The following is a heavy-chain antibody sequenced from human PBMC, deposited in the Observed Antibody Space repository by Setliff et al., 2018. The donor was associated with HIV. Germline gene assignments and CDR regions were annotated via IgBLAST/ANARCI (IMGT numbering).Heavy chain of an antibody. CDR3: ARGEYYFDY. J-gene: IGHJ4*02. Sequence: SETLSLTCTVSGGSISSGIYDWSWIRQPAGKGLEWIGRIYTSGSTNYNPSLKSRVTISVDTSKNQFSLKLSSVTAADTAVYYCARGEYYFDYWGQGTLVTVSS. V-gene: IGHV4-61*02. CDR2: IYTSGST. CDR1: GGSISSGIYD.